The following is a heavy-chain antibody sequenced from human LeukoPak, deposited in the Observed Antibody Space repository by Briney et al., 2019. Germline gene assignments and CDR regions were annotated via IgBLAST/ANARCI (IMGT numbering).Heavy chain of an antibody. CDR3: ARDSPTTIFGEANTWFDP. CDR1: GFTFDDYG. V-gene: IGHV3-20*04. CDR2: INWNGGST. Sequence: GGSLRLSCAASGFTFDDYGMSWVRQAPGKGLEWVSGINWNGGSTGYADSVKGRFTISRDNAKNSLYLQMNSLRAEDTALYYCARDSPTTIFGEANTWFDPWGQGTLVSVSS. D-gene: IGHD3-3*01. J-gene: IGHJ5*02.